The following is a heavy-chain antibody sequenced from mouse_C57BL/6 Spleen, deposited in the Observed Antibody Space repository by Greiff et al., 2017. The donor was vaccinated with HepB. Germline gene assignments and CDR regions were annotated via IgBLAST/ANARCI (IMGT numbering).Heavy chain of an antibody. CDR2: IHPNSGST. CDR3: ARIYGNYGYFDY. CDR1: GYTFTSYW. D-gene: IGHD2-1*01. V-gene: IGHV1-64*01. Sequence: QVQLKQPGAELVKPGASVKLSCKASGYTFTSYWMHWVKQRPGQGLEWIGMIHPNSGSTNYNEKFKSKATLTVDKSSSTAYMQLSSLTSEDSAVYYCARIYGNYGYFDYWGQGTTLTVSS. J-gene: IGHJ2*01.